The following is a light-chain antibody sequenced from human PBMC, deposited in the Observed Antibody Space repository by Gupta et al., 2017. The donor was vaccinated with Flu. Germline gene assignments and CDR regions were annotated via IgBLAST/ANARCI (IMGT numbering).Light chain of an antibody. J-gene: IGLJ1*01. CDR2: IEGSGNY. V-gene: IGLV4-60*03. CDR1: SWHTNNI. CDR3: ETWDSDIHG. Sequence: QPALTQSAAASASLGSSVRLTCTLSSWHTNNIIAWHQQQSGKAPRYLMKIEGSGNYDRGSGVPDRFSGSTSGADRYLTISNLQSEDEADYYCETWDSDIHGFGSGTKVTVL.